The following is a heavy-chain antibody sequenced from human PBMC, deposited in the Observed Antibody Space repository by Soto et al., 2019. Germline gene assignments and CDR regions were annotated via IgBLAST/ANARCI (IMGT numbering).Heavy chain of an antibody. CDR1: GFTFSGSA. J-gene: IGHJ6*02. CDR2: IRSKANSYAT. Sequence: GGSLRLSCAASGFTFSGSAMHWVRQASGKGLEWVGRIRSKANSYATAYAASVKGRFTISRDDSKNTAYLQMNSLKTEDTAVYYCTSHVSYYGVWGGSPPRYGMDGWGQGCTGTVSS. D-gene: IGHD3-3*01. V-gene: IGHV3-73*01. CDR3: TSHVSYYGVWGGSPPRYGMDG.